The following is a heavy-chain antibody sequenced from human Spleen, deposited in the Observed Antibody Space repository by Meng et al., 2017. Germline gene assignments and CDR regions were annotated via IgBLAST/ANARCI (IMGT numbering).Heavy chain of an antibody. CDR3: ARGPTTMAHDFDY. CDR1: GGSFSDYY. CDR2: INHSGST. V-gene: IGHV4-34*01. D-gene: IGHD4-11*01. J-gene: IGHJ4*02. Sequence: QVQLQQWGAGLLKPSEPLSPTCVVSGGSFSDYYWSWIRQPPGKGLEWIGEINHSGSTNYNPSLESRATISVDTSQNNLSLKLSSVTAADSAVYYCARGPTTMAHDFDYWGQGTLVTVFS.